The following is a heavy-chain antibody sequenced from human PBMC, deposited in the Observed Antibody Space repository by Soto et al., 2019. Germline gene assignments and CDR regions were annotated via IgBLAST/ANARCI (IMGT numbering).Heavy chain of an antibody. CDR3: ARRSVESGSYRFDY. J-gene: IGHJ4*02. CDR1: GGSISSSSYY. Sequence: SETLSLTCTVSGGSISSSSYYWGWIRQPPGKGLEWIGSIYYSGSTYYNPSLKSRVTISVDTSKNQFSLKLSSVTAADTAVYYCARRSVESGSYRFDYWGQGTLVTVSS. D-gene: IGHD3-10*01. CDR2: IYYSGST. V-gene: IGHV4-39*01.